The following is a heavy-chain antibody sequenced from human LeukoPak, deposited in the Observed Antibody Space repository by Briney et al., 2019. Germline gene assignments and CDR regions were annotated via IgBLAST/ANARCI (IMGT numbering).Heavy chain of an antibody. D-gene: IGHD2-2*01. CDR2: IFYSRST. CDR3: ARHVDVVVPAS. J-gene: IGHJ5*02. Sequence: SETLSLTCTVSGGSVSSSCYYWGWIRQPPGKGLEWIERIFYSRSTYSNQSLKSRVTISVETSKNQFSLKLSSVTAVDTAVYYCARHVDVVVPASWGQGTLVTVSS. V-gene: IGHV4-39*01. CDR1: GGSVSSSCYY.